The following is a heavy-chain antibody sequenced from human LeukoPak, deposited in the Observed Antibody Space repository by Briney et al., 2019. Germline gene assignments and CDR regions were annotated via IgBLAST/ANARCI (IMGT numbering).Heavy chain of an antibody. J-gene: IGHJ5*02. CDR3: ARHRVYYYVTSGHRGWFDP. CDR2: INPGDSDT. CDR1: GYRVTSYW. Sequence: GETLKISCKGSGYRVTSYWIGWVRQMPGKGVELMGIINPGDSDTRYSPTFQGQVTISPDKAISTAYLQCSSLKASQSATYDRARHRVYYYVTSGHRGWFDPWGQGTLVTVSS. V-gene: IGHV5-51*01. D-gene: IGHD3-10*02.